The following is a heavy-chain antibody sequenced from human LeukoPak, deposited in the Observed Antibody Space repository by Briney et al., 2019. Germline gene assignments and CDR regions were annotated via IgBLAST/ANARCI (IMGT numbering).Heavy chain of an antibody. CDR2: TSATGGST. V-gene: IGHV3-23*01. CDR3: ARGGLDWLLYSQFDY. Sequence: GGSLRLSCVASGFTFSNYAMIWVRQAPGKGLEWVSATSATGGSTYYPDSVKGRFTISRDNSKKTLYLQINSLTVEDTAVYYCARGGLDWLLYSQFDYWGQGTLVTASS. CDR1: GFTFSNYA. D-gene: IGHD3/OR15-3a*01. J-gene: IGHJ4*02.